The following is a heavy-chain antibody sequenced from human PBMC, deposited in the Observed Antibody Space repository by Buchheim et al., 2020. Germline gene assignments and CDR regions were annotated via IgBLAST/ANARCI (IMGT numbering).Heavy chain of an antibody. CDR2: ISSSGSTI. CDR1: GFSFNSYD. Sequence: EVQLVESGGGLVQPGGSLRLSCAASGFSFNSYDMNWVRQTPGKGLEWVSYISSSGSTIYYADSVKGRFTISRDNAKNSLYLQMNSLRAEDTAVYYCARSFAAAGSVNFDYWGQGTL. V-gene: IGHV3-48*03. CDR3: ARSFAAAGSVNFDY. J-gene: IGHJ4*02. D-gene: IGHD6-13*01.